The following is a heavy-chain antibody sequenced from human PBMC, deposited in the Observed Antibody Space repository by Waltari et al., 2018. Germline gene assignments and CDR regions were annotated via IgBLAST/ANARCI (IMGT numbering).Heavy chain of an antibody. CDR3: AREAGPPPYYFDY. J-gene: IGHJ4*02. V-gene: IGHV4-39*07. CDR2: IYYSGST. CDR1: GGPISSSSYY. Sequence: QLQLQESGPGLVKPSETLSLTCTVPGGPISSSSYYLGWIRQPPGKGLEWIGSIYYSGSTYYNPSLKSRVTISVDTSKNQFSLKLSSVTAADTAVYYCAREAGPPPYYFDYWGQGTLVTVSS.